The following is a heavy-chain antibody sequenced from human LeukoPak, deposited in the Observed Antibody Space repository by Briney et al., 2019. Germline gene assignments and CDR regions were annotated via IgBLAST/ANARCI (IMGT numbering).Heavy chain of an antibody. Sequence: GASVKVSCKASGYTFTSYDINWVRQATGQGLEWMGWMNPNSGNTGYAQKFQGRVTMTRNTSISTAYMELSSLRSEDTAVYYCARRGYNWNDLYYCYGMDVWGQGTTVTVSS. CDR3: ARRGYNWNDLYYCYGMDV. CDR1: GYTFTSYD. J-gene: IGHJ6*02. V-gene: IGHV1-8*01. CDR2: MNPNSGNT. D-gene: IGHD1-1*01.